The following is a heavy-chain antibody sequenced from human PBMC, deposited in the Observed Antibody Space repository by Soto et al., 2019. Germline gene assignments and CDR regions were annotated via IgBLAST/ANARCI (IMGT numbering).Heavy chain of an antibody. J-gene: IGHJ5*02. D-gene: IGHD3-22*01. CDR1: GYTFNSYD. CDR2: MNPNSGNT. CDR3: AGEGNYYDSSGYFGPWFDP. Sequence: QVQLVQSGAEVKKPGASVMVSCKASGYTFNSYDINWVRQDTGQGLEWMGWMNPNSGNTGYAQKFQGRVTMTRNTSISTAYMELSSLRSEDTAVYYCAGEGNYYDSSGYFGPWFDPWGQGTLVTVSS. V-gene: IGHV1-8*01.